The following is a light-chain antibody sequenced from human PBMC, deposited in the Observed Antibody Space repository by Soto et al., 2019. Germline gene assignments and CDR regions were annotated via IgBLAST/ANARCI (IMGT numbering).Light chain of an antibody. J-gene: IGKJ1*01. V-gene: IGKV1-5*03. CDR2: KAS. CDR3: QHYNSYSEA. CDR1: QSISFW. Sequence: DIQMTQSPSTLSASVGDRVTITCRASQSISFWLAWYQQKPGKAPKLLIYKASTLKSGVPSRFSGSGSGTEFTLTISSLQPDDFATYYCQHYNSYSEAFGQGTKV.